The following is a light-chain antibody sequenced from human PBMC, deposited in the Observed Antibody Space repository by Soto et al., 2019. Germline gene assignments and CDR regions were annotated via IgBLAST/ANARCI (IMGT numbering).Light chain of an antibody. Sequence: DIQMTQSPSTLSASVGDRVTITCRASQSISSWLAWYQQKPGKAPKLLIYKASSLESGVPSRFSGSGSGTEFTLTISSPQPDDFATYYCQQYNSSSYTFGQGTKLEIK. CDR3: QQYNSSSYT. CDR2: KAS. V-gene: IGKV1-5*03. CDR1: QSISSW. J-gene: IGKJ2*01.